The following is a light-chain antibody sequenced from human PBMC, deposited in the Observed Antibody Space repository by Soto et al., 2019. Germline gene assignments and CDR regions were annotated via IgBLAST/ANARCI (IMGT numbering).Light chain of an antibody. CDR2: GVS. V-gene: IGLV2-14*01. Sequence: QSVLTQPASVSGSPGQSITISCTGTSSDVVGYNYVSWYQQHPGKAPKLMIYGVSNRPSGDSNRFSGSKSGNTASLTISGLQAEDEADYYCSSYTSSSTLGYVFGTGTKVTVL. CDR1: SSDVVGYNY. CDR3: SSYTSSSTLGYV. J-gene: IGLJ1*01.